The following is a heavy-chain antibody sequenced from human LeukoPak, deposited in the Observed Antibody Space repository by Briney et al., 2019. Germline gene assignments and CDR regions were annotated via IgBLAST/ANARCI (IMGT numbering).Heavy chain of an antibody. Sequence: SGGSLRLSCAASGFTFSSYGMHWVRQAPGKGLEWVAFIRYDGSNKYYADSVKGRFTISRDNSKNTLYLQMNSLRAEDTAVYYCAKDIGSSSDWFDYWGQGTLVTVSS. V-gene: IGHV3-30*02. CDR3: AKDIGSSSDWFDY. D-gene: IGHD6-6*01. CDR2: IRYDGSNK. J-gene: IGHJ4*02. CDR1: GFTFSSYG.